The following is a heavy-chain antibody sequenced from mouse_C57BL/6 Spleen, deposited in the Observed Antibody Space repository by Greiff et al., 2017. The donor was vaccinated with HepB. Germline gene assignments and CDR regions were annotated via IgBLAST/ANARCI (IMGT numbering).Heavy chain of an antibody. CDR2: INPSNGGT. V-gene: IGHV1-53*01. D-gene: IGHD1-1*01. CDR3: ARSYYDGSSYDLDY. J-gene: IGHJ2*01. Sequence: QVQLKQPGTELVKPGASVKLSCKASGYTFTSYWMHWVKQRPGQGLEWIGNINPSNGGTNYNEKFKSKAKLTVDKSSSTAYMQLSSLTSEDSAVYYLARSYYDGSSYDLDYWGQGTTLTVSS. CDR1: GYTFTSYW.